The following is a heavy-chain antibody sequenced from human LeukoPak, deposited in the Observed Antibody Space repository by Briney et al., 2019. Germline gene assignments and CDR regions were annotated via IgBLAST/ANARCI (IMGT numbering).Heavy chain of an antibody. J-gene: IGHJ4*02. D-gene: IGHD6-13*01. CDR3: ATLAAAGKPFDY. V-gene: IGHV3-21*01. CDR2: ISSSSSYI. Sequence: GGSLRLSCAASGFTFSSYSVNWVRQAPGKGLEWVSSISSSSSYIYYADSVKGRFTISRDNAKNSLYLQMNSLRAEDTAVYYCATLAAAGKPFDYWGQGTLVTVSS. CDR1: GFTFSSYS.